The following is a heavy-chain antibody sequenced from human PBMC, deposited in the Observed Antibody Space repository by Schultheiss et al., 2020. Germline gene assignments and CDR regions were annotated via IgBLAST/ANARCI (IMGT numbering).Heavy chain of an antibody. Sequence: SETLSLTCTVSGGYISSSSYYWDWIRQPPGNGLEWIGSIYYSGSTYYNPSLKSRVTIPVDTSKNQFSLKLSSVTAADTAVYYCARQPYDILTGYPFDYWGQGTLVTVSS. CDR2: IYYSGST. D-gene: IGHD3-9*01. CDR1: GGYISSSSYY. V-gene: IGHV4-39*01. CDR3: ARQPYDILTGYPFDY. J-gene: IGHJ4*02.